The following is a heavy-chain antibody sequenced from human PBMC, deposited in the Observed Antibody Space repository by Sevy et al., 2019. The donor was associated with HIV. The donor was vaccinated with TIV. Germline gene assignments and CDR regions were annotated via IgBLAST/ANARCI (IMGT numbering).Heavy chain of an antibody. CDR2: ISSSGSTI. J-gene: IGHJ6*03. D-gene: IGHD2-15*01. Sequence: GGSLRLSCAASGFTFSSYEMNWVRQAPGKGLEWDSYISSSGSTIYYADSVKRRFTISRDNAKNSLYLQMNSLRAEDTAVYYCARERVGYCSGGSSYARGYYYYYMDVWGKGTTVTVSS. CDR1: GFTFSSYE. V-gene: IGHV3-48*03. CDR3: ARERVGYCSGGSSYARGYYYYYMDV.